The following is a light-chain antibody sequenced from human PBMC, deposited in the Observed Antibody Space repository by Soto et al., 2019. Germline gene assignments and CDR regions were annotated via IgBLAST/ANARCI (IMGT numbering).Light chain of an antibody. J-gene: IGKJ5*01. V-gene: IGKV3-11*01. CDR1: QSVSSS. CDR3: QQRSNWRIT. CDR2: DTS. Sequence: EIVLTQSPDTLSLSPGERATLSCXASQSVSSSLAWYQQKPGQAPRLLISDTSNRATGIPARFSGSGSGTDFTLTISSLEPEDFAVYYCQQRSNWRITFGQGTRLEIK.